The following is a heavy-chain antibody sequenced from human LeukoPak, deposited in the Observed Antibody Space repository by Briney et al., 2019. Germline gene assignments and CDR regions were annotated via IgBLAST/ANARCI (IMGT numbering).Heavy chain of an antibody. V-gene: IGHV4-30-4*08. CDR2: IYYSGST. J-gene: IGHJ4*02. CDR1: GGSFSGYY. D-gene: IGHD3-3*01. Sequence: SETLSLTCAVYGGSFSGYYWSWIRQPPGKGLEWIGYIYYSGSTYYNPSLKSRVTISVDTSKNQFSLKLSSVTAADTAVYYCARVYDFWSGQNDYWGQGTLVTVSS. CDR3: ARVYDFWSGQNDY.